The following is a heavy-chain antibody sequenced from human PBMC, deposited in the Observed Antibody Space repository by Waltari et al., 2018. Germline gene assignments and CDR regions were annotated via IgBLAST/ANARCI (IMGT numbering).Heavy chain of an antibody. D-gene: IGHD3-22*01. CDR3: AREKMIVVGHDAFDI. Sequence: QVQLQESGPGLVKPSETLSLTCTVSGGSISSHYWSWIRQPPGKGLEWIGYIYYSGSTNYIPSLKSRVTISVDTSKNQFSLKLSSVTAADTAVYYCAREKMIVVGHDAFDIWGQGTMVTVSS. V-gene: IGHV4-59*11. CDR1: GGSISSHY. CDR2: IYYSGST. J-gene: IGHJ3*02.